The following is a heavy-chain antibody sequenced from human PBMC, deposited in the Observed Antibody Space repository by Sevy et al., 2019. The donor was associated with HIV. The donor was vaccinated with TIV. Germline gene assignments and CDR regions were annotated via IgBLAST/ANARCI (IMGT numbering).Heavy chain of an antibody. CDR2: INSDGSST. V-gene: IGHV3-74*01. J-gene: IGHJ3*02. CDR1: GFTFSSYW. D-gene: IGHD3-22*01. Sequence: GGSLRLSCAASGFTFSSYWMHWVRQAPGKGLVWVSRINSDGSSTSYADSVKGRFTISRDNAKNTLYLQMNSLRAEDTAVYYCAREPPTYYYDSSGYPGAFDIWGQGTMVTVSS. CDR3: AREPPTYYYDSSGYPGAFDI.